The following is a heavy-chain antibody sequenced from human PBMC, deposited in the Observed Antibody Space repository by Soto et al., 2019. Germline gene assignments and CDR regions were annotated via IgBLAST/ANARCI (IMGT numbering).Heavy chain of an antibody. CDR3: ARGGGESPGLYYDSSGFDY. CDR2: IYYSGST. J-gene: IGHJ4*02. CDR1: GGSIRSGGYY. D-gene: IGHD3-22*01. Sequence: SETLSLTCTVSGGSIRSGGYYWSWIRQHPGKGLEWIGYIYYSGSTYYNPSLKSRVTISVDTSKNQFSLKLSSVTAADTAVYYCARGGGESPGLYYDSSGFDYWGQGTLVNVSS. V-gene: IGHV4-31*03.